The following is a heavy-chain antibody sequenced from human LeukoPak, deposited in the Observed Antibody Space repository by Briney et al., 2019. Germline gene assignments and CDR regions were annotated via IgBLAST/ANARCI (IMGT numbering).Heavy chain of an antibody. CDR3: ARSDYGEGAFDI. J-gene: IGHJ3*02. CDR2: INPNSGGT. Sequence: ASVKVSCKASGYTFTGYYMHWVRQAPGQGLEWMGWINPNSGGTNYAQNFQGRVTMTRDTSISTAYMELSRLRSDDTAVYYCARSDYGEGAFDIWGQGTMVTVSS. D-gene: IGHD4-17*01. CDR1: GYTFTGYY. V-gene: IGHV1-2*02.